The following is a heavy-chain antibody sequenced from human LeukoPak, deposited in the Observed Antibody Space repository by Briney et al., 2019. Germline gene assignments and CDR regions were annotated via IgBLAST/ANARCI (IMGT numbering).Heavy chain of an antibody. CDR1: GGSISSSNW. CDR2: IYHSGST. D-gene: IGHD3-22*01. J-gene: IGHJ3*02. V-gene: IGHV4-4*02. CDR3: ARGGYYDSSGNDAFDI. Sequence: SETLSLTCAVSGGSISSSNWWSWVRQPPGKGLEWIGEIYHSGSTNYNPSLNSRVTISVDKSKNQFSLKLSSVTAADTAVYYCARGGYYDSSGNDAFDIWGQGTMVTVSS.